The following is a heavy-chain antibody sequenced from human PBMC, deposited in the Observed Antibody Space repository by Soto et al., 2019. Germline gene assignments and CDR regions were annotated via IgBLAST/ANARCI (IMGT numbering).Heavy chain of an antibody. V-gene: IGHV4-59*11. CDR3: ARARITMVREVIKYNMDV. Sequence: PSETLSLTCTVSGGSISTHYWSWIRRPPGKGLEWIGYIYNSGSTHSNPSLQSRVTISVDTSKNQFSLKLSSVTAADTAIYYCARARITMVREVIKYNMDVWGQGTTVTVSS. CDR2: IYNSGST. J-gene: IGHJ6*02. D-gene: IGHD3-10*01. CDR1: GGSISTHY.